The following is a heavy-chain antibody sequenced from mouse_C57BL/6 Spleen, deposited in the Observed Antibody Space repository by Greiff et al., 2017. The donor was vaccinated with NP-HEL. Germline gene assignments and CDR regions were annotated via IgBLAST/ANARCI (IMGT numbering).Heavy chain of an antibody. CDR3: THYGSSYDYYAMDY. CDR1: GYTFTSYW. J-gene: IGHJ4*01. V-gene: IGHV1-5*01. CDR2: IYPGNSDT. Sequence: VQLQQSGTVLARPGASVKMSCKTSGYTFTSYWMHWVKQRPGQGLEWIGAIYPGNSDTSYNQKFKGKAKLTAVTSASTAYMELSSLTNEDSAVYYCTHYGSSYDYYAMDYWGQGTSVTVSS. D-gene: IGHD1-1*01.